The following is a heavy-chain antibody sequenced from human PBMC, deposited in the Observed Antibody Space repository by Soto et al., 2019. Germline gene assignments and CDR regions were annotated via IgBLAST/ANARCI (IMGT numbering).Heavy chain of an antibody. V-gene: IGHV3-23*01. Sequence: EVQLLESGGGLVQPGGSLRLSCAASGFTFSSYAMSWVRQAPGKGLEWVSAISGRGGNTYYADSVKGRFTISRDNSKNTLYLQMNSLRAEGTAVYYCAYEGGSYGGGAFDYWGQGTLVTVSS. CDR1: GFTFSSYA. J-gene: IGHJ4*02. CDR3: AYEGGSYGGGAFDY. CDR2: ISGRGGNT. D-gene: IGHD3-16*01.